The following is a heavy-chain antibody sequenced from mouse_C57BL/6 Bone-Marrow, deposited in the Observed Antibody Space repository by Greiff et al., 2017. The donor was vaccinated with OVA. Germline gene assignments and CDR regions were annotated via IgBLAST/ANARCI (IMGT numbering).Heavy chain of an antibody. J-gene: IGHJ2*01. CDR2: IDPSDSYT. V-gene: IGHV1-69*01. D-gene: IGHD2-12*01. CDR3: ARRAYYSPVDY. Sequence: VQLQQPGAELVMPGASVKLSCKASGYTFTSYWMHWVKQRPGQGLEWIGEIDPSDSYTNYNQKFKGKSTLTVDKSSSTAYMQLRSLTSEDAAVYYYARRAYYSPVDYEGQGTTLTVSS. CDR1: GYTFTSYW.